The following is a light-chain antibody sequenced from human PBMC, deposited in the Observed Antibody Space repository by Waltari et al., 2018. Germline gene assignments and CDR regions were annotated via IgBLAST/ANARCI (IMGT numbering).Light chain of an antibody. CDR3: QQSYSSLTWT. CDR2: SAS. J-gene: IGKJ1*01. V-gene: IGKV1-39*01. CDR1: QNINNY. Sequence: DIQMTQSPSSLSASVGGSVTITCRASQNINNYLNWYQQKPGKAPTLLIYSASGLQNGVPSRFSASGFGTDFALTISSLQPEDFATYYCQQSYSSLTWTFGQGTTV.